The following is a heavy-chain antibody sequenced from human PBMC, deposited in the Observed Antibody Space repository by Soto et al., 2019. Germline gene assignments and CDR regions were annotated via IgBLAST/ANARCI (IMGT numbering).Heavy chain of an antibody. CDR1: GGSINIGGYV. V-gene: IGHV4-31*03. D-gene: IGHD6-13*01. Sequence: SEALCVTCTLSGGSINIGGYVWRWIRQHPGKGLEWIGNIYYSGGTYYNPSLESRVAISVDASKNEFTLKVNSVTAADTAMYYCARFAQEENPKLASWYAFDFWGQGTMVTVSS. CDR2: IYYSGGT. CDR3: ARFAQEENPKLASWYAFDF. J-gene: IGHJ4*02.